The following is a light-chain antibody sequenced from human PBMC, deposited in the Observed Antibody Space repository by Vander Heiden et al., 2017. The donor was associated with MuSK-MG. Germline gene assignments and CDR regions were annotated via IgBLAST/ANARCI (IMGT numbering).Light chain of an antibody. CDR2: DAF. V-gene: IGKV3-15*01. CDR1: QSVGSR. Sequence: DILMTQSPVTLSVSPGERATLSCRASQSVGSRLAWYQQKPGQAPRLLIYDAFTRATGIPARFSGGGSGTEFTLTINSLQSEDSAIYYCQHYYRRPLFGPGTTVEIK. J-gene: IGKJ3*01. CDR3: QHYYRRPL.